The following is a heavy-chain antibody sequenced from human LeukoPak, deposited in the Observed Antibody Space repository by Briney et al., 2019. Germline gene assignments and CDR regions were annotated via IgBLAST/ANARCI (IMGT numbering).Heavy chain of an antibody. CDR2: ISTTSTTI. D-gene: IGHD1-14*01. CDR3: ARDLTLSY. V-gene: IGHV3-48*02. Sequence: GGSLRLPCAASGFTFSSYTMNWVRQAPGKGLEWVSYISTTSTTIYYADSVKGRFTISRDNAKNSLYLQMNSLRDEDTAVYYCARDLTLSYWGQGTLVTVSS. CDR1: GFTFSSYT. J-gene: IGHJ4*02.